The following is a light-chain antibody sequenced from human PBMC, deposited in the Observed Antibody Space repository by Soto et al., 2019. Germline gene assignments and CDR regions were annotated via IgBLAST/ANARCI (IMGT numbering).Light chain of an antibody. Sequence: EIVMTQSPATLSVSPGERATLSCRASQSVSSKLAWYQQKPGQAPRLLIYGASTRATGIPDRFSGSGSGTDFTLTISRLESEDFAVYYCQQYGSSPRTFGQGTKVDIK. CDR1: QSVSSK. CDR2: GAS. CDR3: QQYGSSPRT. J-gene: IGKJ1*01. V-gene: IGKV3D-15*01.